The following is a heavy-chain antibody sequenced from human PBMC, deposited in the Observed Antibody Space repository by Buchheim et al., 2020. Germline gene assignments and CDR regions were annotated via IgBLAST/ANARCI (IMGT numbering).Heavy chain of an antibody. Sequence: QVQLVESGGGVVQPGRSLRLSCAASGFTFSSYGMHWVRQAPGKGLEWVAVIWHDGSHKYYVDSLKGRFTISRDNAKNTLYLQMDSLRAEDTAVYYCASGGYSGGWRLDYWGQGTL. CDR1: GFTFSSYG. J-gene: IGHJ4*02. CDR3: ASGGYSGGWRLDY. D-gene: IGHD6-19*01. V-gene: IGHV3-33*01. CDR2: IWHDGSHK.